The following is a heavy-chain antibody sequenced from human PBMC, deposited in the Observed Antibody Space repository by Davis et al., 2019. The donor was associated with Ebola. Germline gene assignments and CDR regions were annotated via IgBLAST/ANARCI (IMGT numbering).Heavy chain of an antibody. Sequence: GESLKISCVASGFRFSSYVMSWVRQAPGRGLEWISYISSSSRTIYYADSVKGRFTISRDNAKKSLYLQMNSLRDEDTAVYYCARDVTVQGVIDYWGQGTLVLASS. CDR2: ISSSSRTI. V-gene: IGHV3-48*02. CDR3: ARDVTVQGVIDY. D-gene: IGHD3-10*01. J-gene: IGHJ4*02. CDR1: GFRFSSYV.